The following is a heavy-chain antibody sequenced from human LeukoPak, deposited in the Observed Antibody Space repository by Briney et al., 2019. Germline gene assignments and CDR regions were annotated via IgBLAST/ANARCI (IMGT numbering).Heavy chain of an antibody. CDR3: ARDPCSSTSCYGNWFDP. Sequence: ASVKVSCKASGYTFTSYAMHWVRQAPGQRLEWMGWINAGNGNTKYSQKFQGRVTITRDTSASTAYMELSSLRSEDTAVYYCARDPCSSTSCYGNWFDPWGQGTLVTVPS. V-gene: IGHV1-3*01. CDR2: INAGNGNT. J-gene: IGHJ5*02. CDR1: GYTFTSYA. D-gene: IGHD2-2*01.